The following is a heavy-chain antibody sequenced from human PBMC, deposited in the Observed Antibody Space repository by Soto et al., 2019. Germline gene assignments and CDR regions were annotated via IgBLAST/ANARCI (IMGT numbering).Heavy chain of an antibody. Sequence: SETLSLTCAFYGVSFSGYYWSWIRQPPGKGLEWTGEINHSGSTNYNPSLKSRVTISVDTSKNQFSLKLSSVTAADTAVYYCARVRNYYGSRLDYWGQGTLVTVSS. V-gene: IGHV4-34*01. CDR1: GVSFSGYY. J-gene: IGHJ4*02. D-gene: IGHD3-10*01. CDR3: ARVRNYYGSRLDY. CDR2: INHSGST.